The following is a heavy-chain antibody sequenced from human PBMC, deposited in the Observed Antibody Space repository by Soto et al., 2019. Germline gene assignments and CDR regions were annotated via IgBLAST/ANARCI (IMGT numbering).Heavy chain of an antibody. D-gene: IGHD1-1*01. CDR2: IRGKAHSYST. J-gene: IGHJ4*02. CDR1: GFTFGDHY. V-gene: IGHV3-72*01. Sequence: PGGSLRLSCEVSGFTFGDHYVDWVRQSPGKGLEWIGRIRGKAHSYSTTYDASVKGRLTLSRDDSKNSVYLQMNNLKTEDKAMNFCFRPIQPGTTTYFDHWGQGTLVTV. CDR3: FRPIQPGTTTYFDH.